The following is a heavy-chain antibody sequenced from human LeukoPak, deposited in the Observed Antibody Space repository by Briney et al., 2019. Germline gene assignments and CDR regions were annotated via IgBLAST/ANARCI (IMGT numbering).Heavy chain of an antibody. CDR2: IYHSGRT. Sequence: SETLSLTCTVSGYSISSGYYWGWIRQPPGKGLEWIGSIYHSGRTFYNPSLKSRVTISVDTYKNQFSLKLSSVTAADTAVYYCSRGRVAAAGTGGWFDPWGQGTLVTVSS. V-gene: IGHV4-38-2*02. D-gene: IGHD6-13*01. CDR1: GYSISSGYY. J-gene: IGHJ5*02. CDR3: SRGRVAAAGTGGWFDP.